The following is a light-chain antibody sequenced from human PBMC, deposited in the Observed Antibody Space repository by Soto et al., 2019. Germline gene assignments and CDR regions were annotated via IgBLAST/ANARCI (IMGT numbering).Light chain of an antibody. V-gene: IGKV1-9*01. CDR2: VAS. CDR3: QQLNSYPIT. J-gene: IGKJ5*01. Sequence: DIQLTQSPSFLSASVGDRVTITCRASQGISSYLAWYQQKPGKAPKLLIYVASTLQSGVPSRFSGSGSGTEFTLTISSLQPEDFATYCCQQLNSYPITFGQATRLEIK. CDR1: QGISSY.